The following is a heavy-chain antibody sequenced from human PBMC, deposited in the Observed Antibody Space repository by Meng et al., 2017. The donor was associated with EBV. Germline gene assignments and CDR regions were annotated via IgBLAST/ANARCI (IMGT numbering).Heavy chain of an antibody. J-gene: IGHJ5*02. CDR1: GDSISSFYY. V-gene: IGHV4-39*01. CDR2: VHYTGST. CDR3: ARPFPSWQSPRLDPFGA. D-gene: IGHD6-19*01. Sequence: QLQLRESGPGQVKPSXXLSLTRTXSGDSISSFYYWGWIRQPPGRGLEWIGSVHYTGSTYYSPSLKSRVTVSVDTSKNQFSLRLTSVTAADTAVYYCARPFPSWQSPRLDPFGAWGQGTLVTVSS.